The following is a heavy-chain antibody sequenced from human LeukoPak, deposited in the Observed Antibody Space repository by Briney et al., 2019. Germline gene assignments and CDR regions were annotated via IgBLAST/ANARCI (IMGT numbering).Heavy chain of an antibody. Sequence: GGSHRLSCVASGFSFNKAWTSWVRQAPGKGRDWVGRIKSKPEGGTSEFAAPVKVTFSISRDVSENTVYLQMNRLQIEDSAVYYCTTDAAPYCVGAAYAIVHWGQGALVAVSS. J-gene: IGHJ1*01. D-gene: IGHD2-2*01. CDR3: TTDAAPYCVGAAYAIVH. CDR2: IKSKPEGGTS. V-gene: IGHV3-15*01. CDR1: GFSFNKAW.